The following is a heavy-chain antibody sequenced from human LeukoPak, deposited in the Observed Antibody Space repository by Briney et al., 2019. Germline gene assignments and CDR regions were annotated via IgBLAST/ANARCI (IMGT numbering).Heavy chain of an antibody. CDR2: IHWNSDTR. CDR1: GFTFDDHA. D-gene: IGHD6-19*01. V-gene: IGHV3-9*01. CDR3: ARDPTVYTSGWYGFQYYYGMDV. Sequence: GGSLRLSCAASGFTFDDHAMHWVRQAPGMGLEWVSGIHWNSDTRGYAHSVKGRFTISKDNAKNSLYLQMNSLRPEDSALYYCARDPTVYTSGWYGFQYYYGMDVWGQGTTVTVSS. J-gene: IGHJ6*02.